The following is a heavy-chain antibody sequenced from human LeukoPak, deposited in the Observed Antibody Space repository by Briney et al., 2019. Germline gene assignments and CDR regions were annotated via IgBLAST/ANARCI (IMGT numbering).Heavy chain of an antibody. J-gene: IGHJ5*02. CDR1: GGSFSGYY. CDR2: IYYSGST. V-gene: IGHV4-34*01. D-gene: IGHD2-15*01. CDR3: ARQDIVVVVAARDNWFDP. Sequence: SETLSLTCAVYGGSFSGYYWSWIRQPPGKGLEWIGSIYYSGSTYYNPSLKSRVTISVDTSKNQFSLKLSSVTAADTAVYYCARQDIVVVVAARDNWFDPWGQGTLVTVSS.